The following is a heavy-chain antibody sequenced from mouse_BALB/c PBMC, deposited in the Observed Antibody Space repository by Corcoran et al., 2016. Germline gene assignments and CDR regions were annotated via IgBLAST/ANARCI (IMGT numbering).Heavy chain of an antibody. CDR2: INTYTGEP. Sequence: QIQLVQSGPELKKPGETVKISCKASGYTFTNYGMNWVKQAPGKGLKWMGWINTYTGEPTYADDFKGRFAFSLETSASTAYLQINNLTNEDTATYVCSRFYYDYRDFDYWGQGTTLTVSS. CDR1: GYTFTNYG. J-gene: IGHJ2*01. CDR3: SRFYYDYRDFDY. V-gene: IGHV9-3-1*01. D-gene: IGHD2-4*01.